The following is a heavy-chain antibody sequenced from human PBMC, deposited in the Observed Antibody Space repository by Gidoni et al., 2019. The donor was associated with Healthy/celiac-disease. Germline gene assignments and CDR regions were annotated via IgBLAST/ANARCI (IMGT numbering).Heavy chain of an antibody. D-gene: IGHD3-22*01. J-gene: IGHJ4*02. CDR3: ARDTAPINYYDSSGYLDY. Sequence: QVQLVESGGGVVQPGRSLSLSCAASGFTFSSYAMHWVRQAPGKGLEWVAVRSYDGSNKYYADYVKGRFTISRDNSKNTLYLQMNSLRAEDTAVYYCARDTAPINYYDSSGYLDYWGQGTLVTASS. V-gene: IGHV3-30-3*01. CDR2: RSYDGSNK. CDR1: GFTFSSYA.